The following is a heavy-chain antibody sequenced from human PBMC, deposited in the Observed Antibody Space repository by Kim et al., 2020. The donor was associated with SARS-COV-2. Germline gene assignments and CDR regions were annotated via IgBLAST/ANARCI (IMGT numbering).Heavy chain of an antibody. V-gene: IGHV4-34*01. J-gene: IGHJ6*02. CDR1: GGSFSGYY. CDR3: ARGKYDFWSGYSPGGMDV. D-gene: IGHD3-3*01. Sequence: SETLSLTCAVYGGSFSGYYWSWIRQPPGKGLEWIGEINHSGSTNYNPSLKSRVTISVDTSKNQFSLKLSSVTAADTAVYYCARGKYDFWSGYSPGGMDVCGQGTTVTVSS. CDR2: INHSGST.